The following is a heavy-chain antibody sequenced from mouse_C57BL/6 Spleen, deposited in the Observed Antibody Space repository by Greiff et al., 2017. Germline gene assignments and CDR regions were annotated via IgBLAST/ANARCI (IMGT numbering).Heavy chain of an antibody. CDR2: IYPRDGST. D-gene: IGHD1-1*01. Sequence: VKLMESDAELVKPGASVKISCKVSGYTFTDHTIHWMKQRPEQGLEWIGYIYPRDGSTKYNEKFKGKATLTADKSSSTAYMQLNSLTSEDSAVYFCARERGKGNYDYAMDYWGQGTSVTVSS. CDR3: ARERGKGNYDYAMDY. J-gene: IGHJ4*01. V-gene: IGHV1-78*01. CDR1: GYTFTDHT.